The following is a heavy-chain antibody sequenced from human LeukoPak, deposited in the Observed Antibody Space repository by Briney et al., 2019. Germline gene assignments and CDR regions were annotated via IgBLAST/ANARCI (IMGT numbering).Heavy chain of an antibody. CDR2: IYYSGST. V-gene: IGHV4-59*08. D-gene: IGHD6-19*01. Sequence: SETLPLTCTVSGGSISSYYWSWIRQPPGKELEWIGYIYYSGSTNYNPSLKSRVTISLDTSKKQFSLKLISVTAADTAVYYCARGYSSTSGRPDYWGQGTLVTVSS. J-gene: IGHJ4*02. CDR1: GGSISSYY. CDR3: ARGYSSTSGRPDY.